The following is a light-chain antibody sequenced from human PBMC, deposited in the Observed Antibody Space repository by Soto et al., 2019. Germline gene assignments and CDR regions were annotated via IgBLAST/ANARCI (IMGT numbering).Light chain of an antibody. J-gene: IGKJ1*01. V-gene: IGKV1-5*01. CDR3: QQYNSYSQT. CDR2: DAS. Sequence: DIQMTQSPSTLSASVGDRVTITCRASQSISSWLAWYQQKPGKAPKLLIYDASSLESGVPSRFSGSESGTEFTLTISSLQPDDFATNYCQQYNSYSQTFGQGTKVEIK. CDR1: QSISSW.